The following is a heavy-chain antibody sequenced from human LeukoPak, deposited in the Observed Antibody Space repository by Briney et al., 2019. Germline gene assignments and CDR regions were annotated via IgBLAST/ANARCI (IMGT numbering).Heavy chain of an antibody. D-gene: IGHD2-15*01. V-gene: IGHV3-30*02. CDR2: IRHDGSNE. J-gene: IGHJ3*02. CDR1: GFTFSSYG. CDR3: AKDRGWELLLWDALDI. Sequence: GGSLRLSCAASGFTFSSYGMHWVRQAPGKGLEWVAFIRHDGSNENYADSVKGRFTISRDNSKNTLSLQTTSLRAEDTAVYYCAKDRGWELLLWDALDIWGQGTTVTVSS.